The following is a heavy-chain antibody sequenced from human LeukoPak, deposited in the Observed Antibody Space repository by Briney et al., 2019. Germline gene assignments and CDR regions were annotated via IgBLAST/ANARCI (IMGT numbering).Heavy chain of an antibody. D-gene: IGHD1-14*01. CDR1: GFTFSNYG. CDR2: ISYDGSNK. Sequence: GGSLRLSCAASGFTFSNYGMYWVRQAPGKGLEWVAVISYDGSNKYYADSVKGRFTISRDNSKNTLWLQMNSLRAEDTAIYYCAKPSTITPPHCFRFWGQGTLVTVSS. CDR3: AKPSTITPPHCFRF. J-gene: IGHJ4*02. V-gene: IGHV3-30*18.